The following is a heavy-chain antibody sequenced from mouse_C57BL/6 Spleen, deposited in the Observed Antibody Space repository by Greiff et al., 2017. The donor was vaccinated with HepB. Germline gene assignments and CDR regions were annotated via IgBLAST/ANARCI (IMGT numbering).Heavy chain of an antibody. D-gene: IGHD4-1*01. Sequence: VQLQQSGAGLVRPGASVTLSCKASGYTFTDYEMHWVKQTPVHGLEWIGAIDPETGGTAYNQKFKGKAILTADKSSSTAYMELRSLTSEDSAVYYCTRGGLGPSWFAYWGQGTLVTVSA. CDR1: GYTFTDYE. CDR2: IDPETGGT. J-gene: IGHJ3*01. V-gene: IGHV1-15*01. CDR3: TRGGLGPSWFAY.